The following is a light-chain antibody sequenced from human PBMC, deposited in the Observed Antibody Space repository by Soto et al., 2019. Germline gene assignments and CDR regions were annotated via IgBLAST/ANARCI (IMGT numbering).Light chain of an antibody. CDR3: QQAHTFPWT. J-gene: IGKJ1*01. V-gene: IGKV1-12*01. Sequence: DIQLPQSPSSVSASVGDRVTITCRASQGISTRLAWYQQKPGTAPKLLIYAASTSGSGVPSRFSGSGSGTDFSLTVSSLQSEDFATYLCQQAHTFPWTFGQGTKVDIK. CDR2: AAS. CDR1: QGISTR.